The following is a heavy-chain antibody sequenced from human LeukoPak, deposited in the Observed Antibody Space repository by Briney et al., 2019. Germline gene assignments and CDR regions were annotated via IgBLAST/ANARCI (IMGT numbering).Heavy chain of an antibody. D-gene: IGHD6-13*01. CDR3: AKGALGSRRHYFFDY. V-gene: IGHV3-23*01. Sequence: GGSLRLSCAASGFTFSAYAMSWVRQAPGKGLEWVSAIGGSGGSTYYADSVEGRFTISRDNSKNTLYLQMNTLRAEDTAVYYCAKGALGSRRHYFFDYWGQGTLVTVSS. CDR2: IGGSGGST. J-gene: IGHJ4*02. CDR1: GFTFSAYA.